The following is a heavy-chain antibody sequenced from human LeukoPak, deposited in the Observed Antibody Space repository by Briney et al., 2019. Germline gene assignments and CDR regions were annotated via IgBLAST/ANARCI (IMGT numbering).Heavy chain of an antibody. J-gene: IGHJ5*02. CDR3: ARGVPRVNWFDP. V-gene: IGHV4-4*07. CDR1: GGSISRYY. Sequence: DTVALLCTVCGGSISRYYWSGIRGPAGKGREGIGRIYTSRSTNYNPSLNSRVTMSVDTSKNQFSLKLSSVTAADTAVYYCARGVPRVNWFDPWGQGTLVTVSS. CDR2: IYTSRST. D-gene: IGHD3-10*01.